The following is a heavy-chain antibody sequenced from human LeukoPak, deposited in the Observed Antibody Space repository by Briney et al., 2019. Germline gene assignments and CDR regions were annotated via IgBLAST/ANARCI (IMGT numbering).Heavy chain of an antibody. CDR2: IYYSGST. Sequence: PSETLSLTCTVSGGSITRYYWSWIRQPPGKGLEWIGFIYYSGSTNYNPSIRSRDTISVDTSKNQFSLKLSSVTAADAAVYYCAREGNYYGSGTYYGDAFDIWGQGSKVIVSS. D-gene: IGHD3-10*01. V-gene: IGHV4-59*01. CDR3: AREGNYYGSGTYYGDAFDI. J-gene: IGHJ3*02. CDR1: GGSITRYY.